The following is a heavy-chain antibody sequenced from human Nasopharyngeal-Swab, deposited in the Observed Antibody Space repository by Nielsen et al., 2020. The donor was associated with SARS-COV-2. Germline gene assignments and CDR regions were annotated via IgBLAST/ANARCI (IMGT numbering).Heavy chain of an antibody. CDR3: ARDSRGYSYGYIYFDY. J-gene: IGHJ4*02. CDR2: IKQGGSEK. CDR1: GFTFSSYW. V-gene: IGHV3-7*03. Sequence: GGSLRLSCAASGFTFSSYWMSWVRQAPGKGLEWVANIKQGGSEKYYVDSVKGRFTISRDNAKNSLYLQMNSLRAEDTAVCYCARDSRGYSYGYIYFDYWGQGTLVTVSS. D-gene: IGHD5-18*01.